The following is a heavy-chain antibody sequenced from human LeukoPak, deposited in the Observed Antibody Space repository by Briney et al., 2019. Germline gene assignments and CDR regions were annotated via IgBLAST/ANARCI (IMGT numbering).Heavy chain of an antibody. Sequence: GGSLRLSCATSRFTFSNYAIHWVRQAPGKGLEWVADISIDGDNEYYADSVRGRFMISRDNSKNTVYLQMNSLTIEDTAVYYCAREPSGNFGQLVSSAEYFQHWGQGTRVTVSS. CDR1: RFTFSNYA. CDR2: ISIDGDNE. D-gene: IGHD5/OR15-5a*01. CDR3: AREPSGNFGQLVSSAEYFQH. J-gene: IGHJ1*01. V-gene: IGHV3-30-3*01.